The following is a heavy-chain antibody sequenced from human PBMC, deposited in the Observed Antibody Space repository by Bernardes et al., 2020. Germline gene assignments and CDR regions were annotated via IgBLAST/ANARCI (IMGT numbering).Heavy chain of an antibody. CDR1: GYTFTSYG. V-gene: IGHV1-18*01. CDR2: ISAYNGNT. D-gene: IGHD3-10*01. Sequence: ASVKVSCKASGYTFTSYGISWVRQAPGQGLEWMGWISAYNGNTNYAQKLQGRVTMTTDTSTSTAYMELRSLRSDDTAVYYCARDLLGSGSYYYYYYGMDVWGQENKVNVSS. J-gene: IGHJ6*01. CDR3: ARDLLGSGSYYYYYYGMDV.